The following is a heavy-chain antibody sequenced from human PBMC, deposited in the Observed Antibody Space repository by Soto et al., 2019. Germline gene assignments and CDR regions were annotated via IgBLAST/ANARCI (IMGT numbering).Heavy chain of an antibody. V-gene: IGHV5-51*01. D-gene: IGHD3-3*01. Sequence: PGESLKISCKGSGYSFTNFWIGWVRQVPGKGLDWLGIIYPGDSDTRYNPSFQGQVTISTDNSINTAYLQWNSLKDSDTAIYYCEKQISRDFDFWSGLYYYYAMDVWGQGNTVTVSS. CDR3: EKQISRDFDFWSGLYYYYAMDV. CDR1: GYSFTNFW. CDR2: IYPGDSDT. J-gene: IGHJ6*02.